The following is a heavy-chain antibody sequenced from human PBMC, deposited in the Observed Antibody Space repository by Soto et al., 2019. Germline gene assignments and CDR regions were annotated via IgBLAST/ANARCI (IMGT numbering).Heavy chain of an antibody. CDR3: ARPYSHYYYGMDV. V-gene: IGHV3-30-3*01. CDR1: GFTFSSYA. J-gene: IGHJ6*02. D-gene: IGHD5-18*01. Sequence: QVQLVESGGGVVQPGRSLRLSCAASGFTFSSYAMHWVRQAPGKGLEWVAVISYDGSNKYYADSVKGRFTISRDNSKNTLYLQMNSLRAEDTAVYYCARPYSHYYYGMDVWGQGTTVTVSS. CDR2: ISYDGSNK.